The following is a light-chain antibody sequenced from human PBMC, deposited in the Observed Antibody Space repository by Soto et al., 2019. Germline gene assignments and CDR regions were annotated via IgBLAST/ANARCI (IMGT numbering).Light chain of an antibody. Sequence: VLTQSPGTLSLTPEERATLSCRASQSLSSNYLAWYQQKPGQAPRLLIYGASSRATGIPDRFSGSGSGTDFTLTISRLEPEDFAVYYCQQYVSSLTLGGGAKADI. V-gene: IGKV3-20*01. J-gene: IGKJ4*01. CDR3: QQYVSSLT. CDR1: QSLSSNY. CDR2: GAS.